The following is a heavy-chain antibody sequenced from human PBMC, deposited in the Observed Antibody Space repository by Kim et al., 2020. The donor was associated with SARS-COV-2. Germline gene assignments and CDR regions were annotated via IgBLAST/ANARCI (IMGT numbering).Heavy chain of an antibody. D-gene: IGHD1-26*01. CDR2: INSDGTTT. J-gene: IGHJ4*02. V-gene: IGHV3-74*01. CDR1: GFTFSSYW. Sequence: GGSLRLSCAASGFTFSSYWMHWVRQVPGKGLVWVSRINSDGTTTNYADSVKGRFSISRDNAKNTLYLQMNSLRAEDTAVYYCVKVRPEVGYDYWGQGTLV. CDR3: VKVRPEVGYDY.